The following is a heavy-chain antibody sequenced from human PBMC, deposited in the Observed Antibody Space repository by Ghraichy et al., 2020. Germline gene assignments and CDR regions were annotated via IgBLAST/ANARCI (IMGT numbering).Heavy chain of an antibody. CDR2: ISSSSSYI. CDR3: ARVIAAAAKGGLYYYGMDV. D-gene: IGHD6-13*01. J-gene: IGHJ6*02. Sequence: GESLRLSCAASGFTFSSYSMNWVRQAPGKGLEWVSSISSSSSYIYYADSVKGRFTISRDNAKNSLYLQMNSLRAEDTAVYYCARVIAAAAKGGLYYYGMDVWGQGTTVTVSS. V-gene: IGHV3-21*01. CDR1: GFTFSSYS.